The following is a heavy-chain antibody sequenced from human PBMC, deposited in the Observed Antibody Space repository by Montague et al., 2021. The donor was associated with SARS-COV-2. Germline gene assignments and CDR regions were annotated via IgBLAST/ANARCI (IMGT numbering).Heavy chain of an antibody. Sequence: SETLSLTCAVSGDSITDDDWSWIRQPPGKGLEWIVNIFKNGKTDYNPSLRSRVITSVDTSKSQFPLKVTSVTAADTAVYYCARYYERSLDVWGQGTTVTVSS. J-gene: IGHJ6*02. V-gene: IGHV4-59*08. CDR3: ARYYERSLDV. CDR1: GDSITDDD. D-gene: IGHD3-22*01. CDR2: IFKNGKT.